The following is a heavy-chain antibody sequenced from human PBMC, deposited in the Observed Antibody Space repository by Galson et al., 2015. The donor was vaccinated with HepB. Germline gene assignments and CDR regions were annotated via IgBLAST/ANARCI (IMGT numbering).Heavy chain of an antibody. Sequence: SVKVSCKASGYIFSKYAMNWVRQVPGQGLEWMGWINTNTGNPTYAQGFTGRFDFYLDTSVITTYLQISSLQAEDTAIYYCARGRYGDYANDAFDIWGQGTMVTVSS. CDR2: INTNTGNP. V-gene: IGHV7-4-1*02. CDR3: ARGRYGDYANDAFDI. J-gene: IGHJ3*02. D-gene: IGHD5-12*01. CDR1: GYIFSKYA.